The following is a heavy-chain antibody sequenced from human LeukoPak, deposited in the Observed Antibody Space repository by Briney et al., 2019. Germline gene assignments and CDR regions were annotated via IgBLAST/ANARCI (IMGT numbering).Heavy chain of an antibody. D-gene: IGHD6-19*01. CDR2: ISWNSGTT. J-gene: IGHJ1*01. Sequence: GGSLRHSCAASGFTFDNYAMNWVRQVPGKGLEWISLISWNSGTTGYADSVKGRFTISRDNANNFLYLQMNSLRAEDTALYYCARAYKDRSLAGKKEFFQHWGQGTLVTVSS. V-gene: IGHV3-9*01. CDR1: GFTFDNYA. CDR3: ARAYKDRSLAGKKEFFQH.